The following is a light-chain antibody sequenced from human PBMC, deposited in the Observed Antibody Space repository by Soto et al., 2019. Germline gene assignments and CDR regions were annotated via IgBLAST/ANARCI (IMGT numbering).Light chain of an antibody. CDR1: SSNIGSNP. J-gene: IGLJ3*02. CDR3: AAWDGSLTGWV. CDR2: SNN. Sequence: QAVLTQPPSASGTPGQRVTISCSGSSSNIGSNPVNWYQQFPGTAPKLLIYSNNQRPSGVPDRFSGSKSGTSASLAISGLQSEDEAHYYCAAWDGSLTGWVFGGGTKLTVL. V-gene: IGLV1-44*01.